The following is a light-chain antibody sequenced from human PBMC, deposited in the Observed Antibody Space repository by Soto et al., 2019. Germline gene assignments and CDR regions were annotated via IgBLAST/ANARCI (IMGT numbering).Light chain of an antibody. CDR3: AAWDDSLSCVV. Sequence: QSVLTQPPSASGTPGQRVTISCSGSSPNIGSNYVYWYQQLPGTAPKLLIYRNNQRPSGVPDRFSGSKSGTSASLAISGLRSEDEADYYCAAWDDSLSCVVFGGGTQLTVL. CDR1: SPNIGSNY. V-gene: IGLV1-47*01. CDR2: RNN. J-gene: IGLJ3*02.